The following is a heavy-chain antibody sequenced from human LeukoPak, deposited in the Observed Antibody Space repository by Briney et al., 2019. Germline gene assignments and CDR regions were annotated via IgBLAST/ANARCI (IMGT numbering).Heavy chain of an antibody. CDR3: AKDLAIIVGATDAYGMDV. CDR1: GFTFSSYA. D-gene: IGHD1-26*01. CDR2: ISGSGGST. J-gene: IGHJ6*02. V-gene: IGHV3-23*01. Sequence: PGGSLRLSCAASGFTFSSYAMSWVRQAPGKGLEWVSAISGSGGSTYYADSVKGRFTISRDNSKNTLYLQMNSLRAEDTAVYYCAKDLAIIVGATDAYGMDVWGQGTTVTVSS.